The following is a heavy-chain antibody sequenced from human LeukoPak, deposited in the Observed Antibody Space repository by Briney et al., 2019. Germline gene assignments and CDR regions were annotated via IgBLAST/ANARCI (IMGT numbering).Heavy chain of an antibody. D-gene: IGHD1-26*01. CDR2: ISDSGGST. Sequence: GGSLRLSCAASGFTFSSYAMTWVRQAPGQGLEWVSRISDSGGSTYYADSVKGRFTISRDNSKNTLYLQMNGLRAEDTALYYCAKVGSGSSFDYWGQGTLVTVSS. V-gene: IGHV3-23*01. CDR3: AKVGSGSSFDY. CDR1: GFTFSSYA. J-gene: IGHJ4*02.